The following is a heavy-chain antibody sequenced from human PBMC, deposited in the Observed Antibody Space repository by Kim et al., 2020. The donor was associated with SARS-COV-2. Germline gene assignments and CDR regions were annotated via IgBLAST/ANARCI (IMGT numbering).Heavy chain of an antibody. Sequence: SGGSTDYADSVKGRFTISRDNSKNTLYLQMNSLRAEDTAVYYCATSAFDIWGQGTMVTVSS. J-gene: IGHJ3*02. V-gene: IGHV3-23*01. CDR2: SGGST. CDR3: ATSAFDI.